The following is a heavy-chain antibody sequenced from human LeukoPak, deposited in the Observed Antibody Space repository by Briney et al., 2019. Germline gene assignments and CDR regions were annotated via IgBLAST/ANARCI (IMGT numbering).Heavy chain of an antibody. CDR1: GFTFDDHG. D-gene: IGHD3-3*01. CDR2: INWDGGST. V-gene: IGHV3-20*01. Sequence: GGSLRLSCAVSGFTFDDHGMSWVRQAPGKGLEWDSGINWDGGSTGYADSVKGRFTISRDNAKNSLYLQMNSLRAEDTALYHCARAVYYDFWSGSPDDAFDIWGQGTMVTVSS. J-gene: IGHJ3*02. CDR3: ARAVYYDFWSGSPDDAFDI.